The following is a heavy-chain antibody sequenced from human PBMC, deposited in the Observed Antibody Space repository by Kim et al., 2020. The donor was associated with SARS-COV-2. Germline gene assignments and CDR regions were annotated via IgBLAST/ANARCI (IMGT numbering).Heavy chain of an antibody. D-gene: IGHD3-10*01. CDR2: INPSGGST. CDR1: GYTFSSYY. J-gene: IGHJ3*02. Sequence: ASVKVSCKASGYTFSSYYMHWVRQAPGQGLEWMGIINPSGGSTSYAQKFQGRVTMTRDTSTSTVYMELSSLRSEDTAVYYCARSGGITMVRGVIRGPPGAFDIWGQGTMVTVSS. CDR3: ARSGGITMVRGVIRGPPGAFDI. V-gene: IGHV1-46*01.